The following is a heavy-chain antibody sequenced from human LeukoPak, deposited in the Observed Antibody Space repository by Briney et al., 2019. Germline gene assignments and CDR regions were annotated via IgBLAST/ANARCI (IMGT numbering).Heavy chain of an antibody. J-gene: IGHJ4*02. CDR1: GFTFRNYV. CDR2: ITGDGGGT. D-gene: IGHD1-26*01. Sequence: GGSLRLSCAASGFTFRNYVMSWVRQVPGKGLEWVSAITGDGGGTNHADSVKGRFTTSRDNSRNTLYLQMNSLRAEDTAVYYCAKETSSGNFVTIDCWGQGTLVTVSS. V-gene: IGHV3-23*01. CDR3: AKETSSGNFVTIDC.